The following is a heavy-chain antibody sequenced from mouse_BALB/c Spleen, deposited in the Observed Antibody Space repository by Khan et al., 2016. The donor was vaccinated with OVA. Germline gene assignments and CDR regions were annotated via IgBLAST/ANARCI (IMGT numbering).Heavy chain of an antibody. J-gene: IGHJ3*01. D-gene: IGHD2-1*01. CDR3: ARRGRYGIFAY. V-gene: IGHV1-7*01. Sequence: QVQLQQSGAELAKPGASVKMSCKASGYTFTTYWMHWIKQRPGQGLEWIGYIDPTTGYTEYNQKFKDKATLTTDKSSTTAFMQLSSLTSEGSAVYYCARRGRYGIFAYWGQGTLVTVSA. CDR1: GYTFTTYW. CDR2: IDPTTGYT.